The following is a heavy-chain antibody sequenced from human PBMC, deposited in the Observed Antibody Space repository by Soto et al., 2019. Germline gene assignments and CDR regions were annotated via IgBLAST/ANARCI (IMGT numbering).Heavy chain of an antibody. CDR2: IIPILGIA. CDR3: ARAETRWFGEEVNYFDY. Sequence: QVQLVQSGAEVKKPGSSVKVSCKASGGTFSSYTISWVRQAPGQGLEWMGRIIPILGIANYAQKFQGRVTITAEKSTSTAYMELSSLRSEDTAVYYCARAETRWFGEEVNYFDYWGQGTLVTVSS. D-gene: IGHD3-10*01. V-gene: IGHV1-69*02. CDR1: GGTFSSYT. J-gene: IGHJ4*02.